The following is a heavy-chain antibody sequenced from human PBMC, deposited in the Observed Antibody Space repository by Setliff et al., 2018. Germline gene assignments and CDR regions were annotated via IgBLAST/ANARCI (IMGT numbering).Heavy chain of an antibody. CDR2: ISIYTGNA. CDR1: GYTFSNYG. Sequence: ASVKVSCKASGYTFSNYGITWVRQAPGQGLEWMGWISIYTGNAYYAHKLQGRVTMTTDTSTDTAYLELRSLRSDDTAVYYCSRLVRYCTTTSCQRLSGGEYWGQGTLVTVSS. D-gene: IGHD2-2*01. CDR3: SRLVRYCTTTSCQRLSGGEY. J-gene: IGHJ4*02. V-gene: IGHV1-18*01.